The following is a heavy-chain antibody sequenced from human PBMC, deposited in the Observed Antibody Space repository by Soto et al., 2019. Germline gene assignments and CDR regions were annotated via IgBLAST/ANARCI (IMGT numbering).Heavy chain of an antibody. Sequence: QVQLVESGGGVVQPGRSLRLSCAASGFTFSTYGMHWVRQAPGKGLEWVAVISYDGSYKYYADSVKGRLIISRDNSKNTLYLQMNSLRAEDTAVYYCAKGQHYRSTSCYFYYYGVDVWGQGTTVAVSS. CDR3: AKGQHYRSTSCYFYYYGVDV. D-gene: IGHD2-2*01. V-gene: IGHV3-30*18. CDR1: GFTFSTYG. J-gene: IGHJ6*02. CDR2: ISYDGSYK.